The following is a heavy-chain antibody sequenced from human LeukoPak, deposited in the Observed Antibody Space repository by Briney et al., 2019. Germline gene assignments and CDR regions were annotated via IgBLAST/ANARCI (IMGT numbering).Heavy chain of an antibody. D-gene: IGHD3-3*01. CDR1: GFTFSSYA. Sequence: PGGSLRLSCAASGFTFSSYAMSWVRQAPGKGLEWVAVISYDESNKYYADSVKGRFTISRDNSKNTLYLQMNSLRAEDTAVYYCARGTDTKPFWSGYWVDVWGQGTTVTVS. CDR3: ARGTDTKPFWSGYWVDV. V-gene: IGHV3-30*03. CDR2: ISYDESNK. J-gene: IGHJ6*02.